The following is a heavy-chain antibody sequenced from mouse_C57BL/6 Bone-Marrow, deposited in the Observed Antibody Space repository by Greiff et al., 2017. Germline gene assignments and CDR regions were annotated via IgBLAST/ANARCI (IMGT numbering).Heavy chain of an antibody. J-gene: IGHJ1*03. CDR1: GFTFSDYG. Sequence: EVNLVESGGGLVQPGGSLKLSCAASGFTFSDYGMAWVRQAPRKGPEWVAFISNLAYSIYYADTVTGRFTISRGNAKNTLYLEMSRLGSENTAMYYCARIGYYGSSYGYFDVWGRGTTITVSA. V-gene: IGHV5-15*01. D-gene: IGHD1-1*01. CDR2: ISNLAYSI. CDR3: ARIGYYGSSYGYFDV.